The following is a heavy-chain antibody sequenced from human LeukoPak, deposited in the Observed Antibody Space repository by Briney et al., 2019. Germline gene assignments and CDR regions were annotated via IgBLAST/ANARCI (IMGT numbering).Heavy chain of an antibody. J-gene: IGHJ3*02. CDR3: TTEYRDSSGWYGAFDI. CDR1: GFISTNAW. D-gene: IGHD6-19*01. V-gene: IGHV3-15*01. CDR2: IKSKTDGGAT. Sequence: GGSLRLSCAASGFISTNAWMSWVRQAPGKGLEWVGRIKSKTDGGATDFAAPVKGRFTISRDDSKNTLYLQMNSLKIEDTAVYYCTTEYRDSSGWYGAFDIWGQGTMVTVSS.